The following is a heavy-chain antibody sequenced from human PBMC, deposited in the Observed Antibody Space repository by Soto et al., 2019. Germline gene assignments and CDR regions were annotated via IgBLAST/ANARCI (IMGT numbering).Heavy chain of an antibody. Sequence: EVQLLESGGGLVQPGGSLRLSCAASGFTFSKYAMTWVRQAPGKGLECVSGIFGSGSGIEYADSVKGRFTISRDNSKNTLYLQMNSLKGEDTAVYYCARVVVLSAAGSTDYWGQGTLVTVSS. CDR1: GFTFSKYA. J-gene: IGHJ4*02. D-gene: IGHD6-13*01. CDR3: ARVVVLSAAGSTDY. CDR2: IFGSGSGI. V-gene: IGHV3-23*05.